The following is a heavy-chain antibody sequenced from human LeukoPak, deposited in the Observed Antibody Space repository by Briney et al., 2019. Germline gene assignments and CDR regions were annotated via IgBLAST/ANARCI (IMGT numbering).Heavy chain of an antibody. J-gene: IGHJ6*03. CDR1: GYSFTSYW. Sequence: PGESLKISCKGSGYSFTSYWIGWVRQMPGKSLEWMGIIYTGDSDTRYSPSFQGQVTISADKSISTAYLQWSSLKASDTAMYYCARGGHGSGYLKGSDYYYYYMDVWGKGTTVTVSS. V-gene: IGHV5-51*01. D-gene: IGHD3-3*01. CDR2: IYTGDSDT. CDR3: ARGGHGSGYLKGSDYYYYYMDV.